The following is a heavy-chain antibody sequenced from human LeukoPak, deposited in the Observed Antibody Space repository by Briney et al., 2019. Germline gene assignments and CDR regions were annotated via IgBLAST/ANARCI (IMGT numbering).Heavy chain of an antibody. D-gene: IGHD1-26*01. V-gene: IGHV1-2*02. CDR2: INPNSGGT. CDR1: GYTFTSYY. J-gene: IGHJ4*02. CDR3: ARTTSIVGATSSFY. Sequence: ASVKVSCKASGYTFTSYYMHWVRQAPGQGLEWMGWINPNSGGTNYAQKFQGRVTMTRDTSISTAYMELSRLRSDDTAVYYCARTTSIVGATSSFYWGQGTLVTVSS.